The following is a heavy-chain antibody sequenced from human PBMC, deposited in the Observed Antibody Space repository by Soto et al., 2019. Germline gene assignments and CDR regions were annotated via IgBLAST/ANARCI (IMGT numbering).Heavy chain of an antibody. V-gene: IGHV3-74*01. CDR1: GFTFSASW. D-gene: IGHD1-1*01. CDR2: ISPDGSST. Sequence: QPGGSLRLSCAASGFTFSASWMHWVRQTPGKGLVWVSHISPDGSSTRDADSVQGRFINSRDNARSTLYLQMHSLRAEDTAAYYCARDNNWSYDYWGQGILVTAPQ. CDR3: ARDNNWSYDY. J-gene: IGHJ4*02.